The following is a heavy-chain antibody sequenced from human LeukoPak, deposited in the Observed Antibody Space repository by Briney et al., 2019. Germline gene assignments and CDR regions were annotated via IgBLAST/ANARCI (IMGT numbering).Heavy chain of an antibody. CDR1: GYTFTGYY. D-gene: IGHD6-13*01. CDR2: INPNSGGT. CDR3: ARDRLAAAGGGG. V-gene: IGHV1-2*02. Sequence: ASVKVSCKASGYTFTGYYMHWVRQAPRQGLEWMGWINPNSGGTNCAQKFQGRATMTRDTSISTAYMELTSLRSDDTAVYYCARDRLAAAGGGGWGQGTLVTVSS. J-gene: IGHJ4*02.